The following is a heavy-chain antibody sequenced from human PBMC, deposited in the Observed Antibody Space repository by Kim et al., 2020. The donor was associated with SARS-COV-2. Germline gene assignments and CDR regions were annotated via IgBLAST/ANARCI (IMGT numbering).Heavy chain of an antibody. CDR2: ISYDGSNK. J-gene: IGHJ6*02. Sequence: GGSLRLSCAASGFTFSSYAMHWVRQAPGKGLEWVAVISYDGSNKYYADSVKGRFTISRDNSKNTLYLQMNSLRAEDTAVYYCARGWPLLAEPHFDYGMDVWGQGTTVTVSS. CDR3: ARGWPLLAEPHFDYGMDV. V-gene: IGHV3-30-3*01. CDR1: GFTFSSYA. D-gene: IGHD2-15*01.